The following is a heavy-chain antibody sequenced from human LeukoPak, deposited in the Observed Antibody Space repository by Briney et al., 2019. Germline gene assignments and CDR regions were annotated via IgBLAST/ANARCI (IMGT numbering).Heavy chain of an antibody. CDR1: GFTFSSYS. CDR2: ISSSSSTI. CDR3: ATGRDCSGGSCYDY. V-gene: IGHV3-48*01. D-gene: IGHD2-15*01. Sequence: PGGSLRLSCAASGFTFSSYSMNWVRQAPGKGLEWVSYISSSSSTIYYADSVKDRFTISRDNAKNSLYLQMNSLRAEDTAVYYCATGRDCSGGSCYDYWGQGTLVTVSS. J-gene: IGHJ4*02.